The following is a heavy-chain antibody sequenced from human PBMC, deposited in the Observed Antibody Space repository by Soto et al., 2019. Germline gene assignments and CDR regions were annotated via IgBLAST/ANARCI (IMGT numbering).Heavy chain of an antibody. Sequence: QVPLVESGGGVVQPGRSLRLSCTASGFTFSNYGMHWVRQAPGKGLQWVAVIPHDGTYQYYLDSVKGRFTISRDNSKDTLYLQMISLTFDDTAVYYCVRDDDNLHKGLDHLGQGTLVTVSS. J-gene: IGHJ1*01. D-gene: IGHD1-1*01. CDR2: IPHDGTYQ. V-gene: IGHV3-30*19. CDR1: GFTFSNYG. CDR3: VRDDDNLHKGLDH.